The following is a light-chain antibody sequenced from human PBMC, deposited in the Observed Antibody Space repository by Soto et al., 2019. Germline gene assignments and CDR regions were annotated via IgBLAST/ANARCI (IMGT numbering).Light chain of an antibody. CDR1: QTVRRW. V-gene: IGKV1-5*01. CDR2: DVS. J-gene: IGKJ1*01. Sequence: DIQMTQSPSSLSASVGDRITITCRASQTVRRWLAWYQQKPGTAPTLLIYDVSTLERGVPSRFSGSGSGTEFTLTISSLQADDFATCYCQHYNIFPWTFGQGTKVEI. CDR3: QHYNIFPWT.